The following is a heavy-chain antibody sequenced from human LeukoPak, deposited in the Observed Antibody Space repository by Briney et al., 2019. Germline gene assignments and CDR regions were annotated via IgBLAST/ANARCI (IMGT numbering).Heavy chain of an antibody. CDR1: GGSFSGYY. J-gene: IGHJ6*02. D-gene: IGHD3-22*01. CDR2: INHSGST. CDR3: ARGPRYYYDSSGYFNPHYYYYGVDV. Sequence: SETLSLTCAVYGGSFSGYYWSWIRQPPGKGLEWIGEINHSGSTNYNPSLKSRVTISVDTSKNQFSLKLSSVTAADTAVYYCARGPRYYYDSSGYFNPHYYYYGVDVWGQGTTVTVSS. V-gene: IGHV4-34*01.